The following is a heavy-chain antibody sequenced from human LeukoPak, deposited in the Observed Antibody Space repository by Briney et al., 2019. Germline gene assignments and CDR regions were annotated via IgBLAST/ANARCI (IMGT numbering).Heavy chain of an antibody. V-gene: IGHV3-48*03. J-gene: IGHJ4*02. D-gene: IGHD5-18*01. Sequence: GGSLRLSCAVSGFTFSSFEFNWVRQAPGKGLEWVSYISSSGNTIYYADSVKGRITISRDNAKNSLYLQMNSLRAEDTAVYYCASATGGYTYGLDYWGQGTLVTVSS. CDR3: ASATGGYTYGLDY. CDR1: GFTFSSFE. CDR2: ISSSGNTI.